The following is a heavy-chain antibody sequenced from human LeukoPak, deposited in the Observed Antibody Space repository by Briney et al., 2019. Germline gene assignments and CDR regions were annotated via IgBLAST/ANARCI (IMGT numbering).Heavy chain of an antibody. Sequence: GGSLRLSCAASGFTFSSYAMSWVRQAPGKGLEWVSAISGSGGSTYYADSVKGRFTISRGNSKNTLYLQMNNLRAEDTAVYYCAKTLMSQNDYWGQGTLVTVSS. D-gene: IGHD5/OR15-5a*01. CDR2: ISGSGGST. V-gene: IGHV3-23*01. CDR1: GFTFSSYA. CDR3: AKTLMSQNDY. J-gene: IGHJ4*02.